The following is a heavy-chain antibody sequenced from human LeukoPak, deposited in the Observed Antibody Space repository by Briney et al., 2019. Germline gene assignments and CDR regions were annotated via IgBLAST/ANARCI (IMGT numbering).Heavy chain of an antibody. CDR1: GYTFTGYY. V-gene: IGHV1-2*02. CDR3: ARDRGGSSWYLFDY. Sequence: ASVKVSCKASGYTFTGYYMHWVRQAPGQGLEWMGWINPNSGGTNYAQKFQGRVTMTRDTSISTAYMELSRLRSDDTAVYYCARDRGGSSWYLFDYWGQGTLVTVSS. D-gene: IGHD6-13*01. J-gene: IGHJ4*02. CDR2: INPNSGGT.